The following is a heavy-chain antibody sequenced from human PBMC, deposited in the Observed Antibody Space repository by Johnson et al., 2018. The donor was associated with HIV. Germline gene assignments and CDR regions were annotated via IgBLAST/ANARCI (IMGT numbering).Heavy chain of an antibody. V-gene: IGHV3-7*01. CDR2: IKQDGSEK. CDR1: GYTFSSYW. J-gene: IGHJ3*02. Sequence: VQLVESGGGLVQPGGSLRLSCAASGYTFSSYWMSWVRQAPGKGLEWVANIKQDGSEKYYVDSVKGRFTISRDNAKNSLYLQMNSRRAEDTAVYYCAAGIAVAGLRGNAFDIWGQGTMVTVSS. CDR3: AAGIAVAGLRGNAFDI. D-gene: IGHD6-19*01.